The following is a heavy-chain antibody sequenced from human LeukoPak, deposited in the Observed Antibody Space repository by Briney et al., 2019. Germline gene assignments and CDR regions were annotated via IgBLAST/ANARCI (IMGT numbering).Heavy chain of an antibody. CDR2: INHSGST. Sequence: SETLSLTCAVYGGSFSGYYWSWIRQPPGKGLEWIGEINHSGSTNYNPSLKSRVTISVDTSKNQFSLKLSSVTAADTAVYYCAXXXLRVDRRWLQSRGDYWGQGTLVTVSS. CDR1: GGSFSGYY. D-gene: IGHD5-24*01. V-gene: IGHV4-34*01. CDR3: AXXXLRVDRRWLQSRGDY. J-gene: IGHJ4*02.